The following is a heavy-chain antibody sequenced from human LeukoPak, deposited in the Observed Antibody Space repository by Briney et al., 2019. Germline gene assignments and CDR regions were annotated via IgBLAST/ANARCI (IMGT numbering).Heavy chain of an antibody. CDR1: GFTFSDYY. Sequence: GGSLRLSCAASGFTFSDYYMSWVRQAPGKGLEWVSDISSSGGSTYYADSVKGRFTISRDNAKNSLYLQMNSLRADDTAVYYCARLSSVRSFVYWLQGTLVTVSS. J-gene: IGHJ4*02. CDR3: ARLSSVRSFVY. V-gene: IGHV3-11*01. CDR2: ISSSGGST. D-gene: IGHD6-6*01.